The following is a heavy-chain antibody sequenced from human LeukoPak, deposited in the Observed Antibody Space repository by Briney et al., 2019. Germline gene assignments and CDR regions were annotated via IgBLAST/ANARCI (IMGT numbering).Heavy chain of an antibody. V-gene: IGHV4-59*08. J-gene: IGHJ4*02. Sequence: KASETLSLTCTVSGGSISSYYWSWIRQPPGKGLEWIGYIYYSGSTNYNPSLKSRVTISVDTSKNQFSLKLSSVTAADTAVYYCASTDGYNYVFDYWGQGTLVTVSS. D-gene: IGHD5-24*01. CDR3: ASTDGYNYVFDY. CDR2: IYYSGST. CDR1: GGSISSYY.